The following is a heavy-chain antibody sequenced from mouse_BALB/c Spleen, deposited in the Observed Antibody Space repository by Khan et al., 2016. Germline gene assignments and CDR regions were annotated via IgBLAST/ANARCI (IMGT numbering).Heavy chain of an antibody. J-gene: IGHJ3*01. Sequence: VQLKQSGAELVKPGASVKLSYTASGFNIKDTYMHWVKQRPEQGLEWIGRIDPANGNTKYDPKFQGKATITADTSSNTAYLQLSSLTSEDTAVYYCAKVGGGYAFAYWGQGTLVTVSA. D-gene: IGHD1-2*01. CDR2: IDPANGNT. CDR1: GFNIKDTY. CDR3: AKVGGGYAFAY. V-gene: IGHV14-3*02.